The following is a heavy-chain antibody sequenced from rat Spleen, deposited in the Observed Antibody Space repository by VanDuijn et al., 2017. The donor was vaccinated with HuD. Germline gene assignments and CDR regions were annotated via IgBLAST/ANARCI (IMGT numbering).Heavy chain of an antibody. CDR1: GFTFSDYA. Sequence: EVLLVAFDGGFVQPGGSLNLSCAASGFTFSDYAMAWVRQSPKKGLEWVATIIYDGSSTYYRDSVKGRFTISRDNAKSTLYLQMDSLRSEDTATYYCATQKQCLDYWGQGVMVTVSS. V-gene: IGHV5-17*01. CDR3: ATQKQCLDY. J-gene: IGHJ2*01. CDR2: IIYDGSST. D-gene: IGHD3-3*01.